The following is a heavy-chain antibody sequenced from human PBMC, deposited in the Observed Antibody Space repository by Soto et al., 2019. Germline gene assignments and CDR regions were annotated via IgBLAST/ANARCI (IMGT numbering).Heavy chain of an antibody. CDR2: IDPSGGVT. CDR3: ARDVSGHDNYETIGYYFDH. D-gene: IGHD3-16*01. J-gene: IGHJ4*02. Sequence: QVQLIQFGAEVKKPGASVKVSCRASGYTFTKFHIHWVRQAPGQGLEWMGMIDPSGGVTRDAQRFQGRITMTSDTSTSSVYMEWRGLTSEDTAVYYCARDVSGHDNYETIGYYFDHWGPGTLVTVSS. CDR1: GYTFTKFH. V-gene: IGHV1-46*01.